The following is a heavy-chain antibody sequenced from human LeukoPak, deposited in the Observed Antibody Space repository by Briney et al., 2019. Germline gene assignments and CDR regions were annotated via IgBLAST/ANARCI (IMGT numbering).Heavy chain of an antibody. CDR1: GFTFSNYE. CDR2: ISSSGSTI. J-gene: IGHJ5*02. V-gene: IGHV3-48*03. D-gene: IGHD5-18*01. Sequence: GGSLRLSCAASGFTFSNYEMNWVRQAPGKGLEWVSYISSSGSTIYYADSVKGRFTISRDNAKNSLYLQMNSLRAEDTAVYYCARERGYSYGYSWFDPWGQGTLVTVSS. CDR3: ARERGYSYGYSWFDP.